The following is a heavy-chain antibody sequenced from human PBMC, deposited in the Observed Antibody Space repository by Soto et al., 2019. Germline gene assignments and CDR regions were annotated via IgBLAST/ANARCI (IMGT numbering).Heavy chain of an antibody. CDR1: GGSISSSSYY. J-gene: IGHJ6*02. Sequence: SETLSLTCPVSGGSISSSSYYCGWIRQPPGKGLEWIGSIYYSGSTYYNPSLKSRVTISVDTSKNQFSLKLSSVTAADTAVYYCTRTHYDILTGYDYYYGMDVWGQGTTVT. CDR2: IYYSGST. V-gene: IGHV4-39*01. D-gene: IGHD3-9*01. CDR3: TRTHYDILTGYDYYYGMDV.